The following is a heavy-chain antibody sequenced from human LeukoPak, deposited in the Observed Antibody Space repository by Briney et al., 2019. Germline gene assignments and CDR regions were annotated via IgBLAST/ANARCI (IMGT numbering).Heavy chain of an antibody. CDR2: IYTSGST. V-gene: IGHV4-61*02. D-gene: IGHD4-23*01. Sequence: PSETLSLTCTVSGGSISSGSYYWRWIRQPAGKGLEWIGRIYTSGSTNYNPSLKSRVTISVDTSKNQFSLKLSSVTAADTAVYYCARGNLRWSIVVQRGVTPGFIDFDYWGQGTLVTVSS. CDR1: GGSISSGSYY. CDR3: ARGNLRWSIVVQRGVTPGFIDFDY. J-gene: IGHJ4*02.